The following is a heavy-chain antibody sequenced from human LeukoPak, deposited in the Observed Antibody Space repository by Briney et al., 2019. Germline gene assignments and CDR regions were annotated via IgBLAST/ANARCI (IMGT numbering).Heavy chain of an antibody. J-gene: IGHJ4*02. Sequence: KPSETLSLTCAVYGGSFSGYYWSWIRQPPGKGLEWIGEINHSGSTNYNPSLKSRVTISVDTSKNRFSLKLSSVTAADTAVYYCARGPHSSSWFYFDYWGQGTLVTVSS. CDR1: GGSFSGYY. CDR2: INHSGST. D-gene: IGHD6-13*01. CDR3: ARGPHSSSWFYFDY. V-gene: IGHV4-34*01.